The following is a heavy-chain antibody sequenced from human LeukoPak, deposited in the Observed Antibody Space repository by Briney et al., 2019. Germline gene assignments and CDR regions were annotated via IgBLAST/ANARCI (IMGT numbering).Heavy chain of an antibody. CDR3: ARDILDSITMVRGGGYYYMDV. V-gene: IGHV3-53*01. Sequence: LPGGSLRLSCAASGFTVSSNYMSWVRQAPGKGLEWVSVIYSGGSTYYADSVKGRFTISRDNSKNTLYLQMNSLRAEDTAVYYCARDILDSITMVRGGGYYYMDVWGKGTTVTASS. CDR1: GFTVSSNY. CDR2: IYSGGST. D-gene: IGHD3-10*01. J-gene: IGHJ6*03.